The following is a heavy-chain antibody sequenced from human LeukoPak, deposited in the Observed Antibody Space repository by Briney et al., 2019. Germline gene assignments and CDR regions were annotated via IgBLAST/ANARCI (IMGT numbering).Heavy chain of an antibody. CDR2: INHSGST. J-gene: IGHJ3*02. V-gene: IGHV4-34*01. CDR1: GGSFSGYY. Sequence: PSETLSLTCAVYGGSFSGYYWSWIRQPPGKGLEWIGEINHSGSTNYNPSLKSRVTISVDTSKDQFSLKLSSVTAADTAVYYCARGRSAFDIWGQGTMVTVSS. CDR3: ARGRSAFDI. D-gene: IGHD1-14*01.